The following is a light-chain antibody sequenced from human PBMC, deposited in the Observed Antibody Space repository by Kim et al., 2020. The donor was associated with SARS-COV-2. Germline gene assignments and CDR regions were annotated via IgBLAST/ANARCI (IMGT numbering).Light chain of an antibody. J-gene: IGLJ3*02. CDR2: GDN. CDR1: NNDVGSHDL. CDR3: CSYANGGTWV. Sequence: QSALTQPPSVSGSPGQSITISCSGTNNDVGSHDLVSWYQHHPGTAPKLVIYGDNQRPSGVSSRFSGSKSGNTASLTISGLQPEDEADYYCCSYANGGTWVFGGGTKLTVL. V-gene: IGLV2-23*01.